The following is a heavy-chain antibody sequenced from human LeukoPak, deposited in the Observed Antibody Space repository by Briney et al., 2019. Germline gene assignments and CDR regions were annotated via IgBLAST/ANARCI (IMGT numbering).Heavy chain of an antibody. CDR1: GFTFSSYA. J-gene: IGHJ4*02. CDR3: TKDTSGSYFTGDY. D-gene: IGHD3-22*01. Sequence: GGSLRLSCAGSGFTFSSYAMSWVRQAPGKRLEWVSAISGSGGTTYYADSVKGRFTISRDNSKNTLYLQMNSLRAEDTAVYYCTKDTSGSYFTGDYWGQGTLVTVSS. CDR2: ISGSGGTT. V-gene: IGHV3-23*01.